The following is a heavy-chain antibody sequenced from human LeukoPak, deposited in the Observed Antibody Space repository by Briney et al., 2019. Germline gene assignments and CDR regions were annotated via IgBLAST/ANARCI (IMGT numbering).Heavy chain of an antibody. CDR1: GFPFTDFS. D-gene: IGHD2-15*01. V-gene: IGHV3-48*04. Sequence: GGSLRLSCAASGFPFTDFSMDWVRQAPGKGLEWVAYISSSSSIIFYADSVKGRFTISRDNVRNSLHLQMNSLRAEDTAVYYCARERGYGYFDSWGQGTLVTVSS. CDR2: ISSSSSII. J-gene: IGHJ4*02. CDR3: ARERGYGYFDS.